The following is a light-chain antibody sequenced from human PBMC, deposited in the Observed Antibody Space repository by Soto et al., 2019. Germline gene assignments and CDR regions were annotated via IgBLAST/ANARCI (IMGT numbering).Light chain of an antibody. J-gene: IGLJ1*01. Sequence: SVLNQPAAGSGSPGQSLTISRTGTRSDVGGYNYVSWYQHHPGKAPKLLIYDVSNRPSGISNRFSGSKSDNTASLTISGLQPEDEADYYCSSYTTSNTRQIVFGTGTKVTVL. V-gene: IGLV2-14*03. CDR2: DVS. CDR3: SSYTTSNTRQIV. CDR1: RSDVGGYNY.